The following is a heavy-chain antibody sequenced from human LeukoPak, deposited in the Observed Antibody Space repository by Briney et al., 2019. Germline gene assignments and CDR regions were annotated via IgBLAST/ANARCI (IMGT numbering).Heavy chain of an antibody. Sequence: GESLKISRKGSGYSFTSYWISWVRQMPGKGLEWMGRIDPSDSYTNYSPSFQGHVTISADKSISTAYLQWSSLKASDTAMYYCARHVPWDTAMVTFDYWGQGTLVTVSS. CDR3: ARHVPWDTAMVTFDY. CDR2: IDPSDSYT. CDR1: GYSFTSYW. D-gene: IGHD5-18*01. J-gene: IGHJ4*02. V-gene: IGHV5-10-1*01.